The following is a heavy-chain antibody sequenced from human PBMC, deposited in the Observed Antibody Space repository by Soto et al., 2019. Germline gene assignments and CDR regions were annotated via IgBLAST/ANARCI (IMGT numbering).Heavy chain of an antibody. CDR3: AGHAGDPRGKAAAGTMGWFDP. CDR2: VYYSGST. Sequence: QLQLQESGPGLVKPSETLSLTCTVSGGSISSSSYYWGWIRQPPGKGLEWIGSVYYSGSTYYNPSLKNRVSVSVDTSKDRFYLKMSFVTDADTAVYYCAGHAGDPRGKAAAGTMGWFDPWGQGTLVTVSS. D-gene: IGHD6-13*01. V-gene: IGHV4-39*01. CDR1: GGSISSSSYY. J-gene: IGHJ5*02.